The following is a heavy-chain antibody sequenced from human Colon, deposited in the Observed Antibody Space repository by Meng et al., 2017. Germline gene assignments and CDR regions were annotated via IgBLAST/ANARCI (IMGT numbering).Heavy chain of an antibody. CDR3: ARGMTNGITFGGVIVN. CDR2: IYYSGST. Sequence: GDPRDSRPGLVTPSETLSLTCTVSGGSVSSGSCYWSWNRQPPGKGLEWIGYIYYSGSTNYNPSLKSRVTISVDTSKNQFSLKLSSVTAADTAVYYCARGMTNGITFGGVIVNWGQGTLVTVSS. J-gene: IGHJ4*02. V-gene: IGHV4-61*01. D-gene: IGHD3-16*02. CDR1: GGSVSSGSCY.